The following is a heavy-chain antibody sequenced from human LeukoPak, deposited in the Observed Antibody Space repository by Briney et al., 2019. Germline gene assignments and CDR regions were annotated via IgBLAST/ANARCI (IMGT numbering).Heavy chain of an antibody. CDR3: ARIDYGDYFRDDAFDI. J-gene: IGHJ3*02. V-gene: IGHV4-59*08. Sequence: PSETLSLTCTVSGGSISSYYWSWIRQPPGKGLEWIGYIYYSGSTNYNPSLKSRVTISVDTSKDQFSLKLSSVTAADTAVYYCARIDYGDYFRDDAFDIWGQGKMVTVSS. CDR2: IYYSGST. CDR1: GGSISSYY. D-gene: IGHD4-17*01.